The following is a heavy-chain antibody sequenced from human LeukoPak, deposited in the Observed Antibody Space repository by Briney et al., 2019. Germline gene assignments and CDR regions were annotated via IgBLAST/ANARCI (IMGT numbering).Heavy chain of an antibody. D-gene: IGHD3-3*01. Sequence: GGSQRLSCTASTFTFSDDYMGWIRQAPGKGPEWVSSISPGSSYKFCADSVEGRFTISRDDAKNSVYLQMNNLRVDDTAVYYCATERLGIFEFWGQGSLVTVSS. CDR3: ATERLGIFEF. CDR1: TFTFSDDY. CDR2: ISPGSSYK. V-gene: IGHV3-11*05. J-gene: IGHJ4*02.